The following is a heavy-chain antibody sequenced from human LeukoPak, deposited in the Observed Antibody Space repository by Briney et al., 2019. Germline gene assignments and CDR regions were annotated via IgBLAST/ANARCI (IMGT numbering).Heavy chain of an antibody. D-gene: IGHD3-9*01. CDR3: ASTDILTGYSTNHDYYGMDV. CDR1: GFTFSSYS. J-gene: IGHJ6*02. CDR2: IKQGGSEK. V-gene: IGHV3-7*01. Sequence: GGSLRLSCAASGFTFSSYSMNWVRQAPGKGLEWVANIKQGGSEKYYVDSVKGRFTISRDNAKNSLYLQMNSLRAEDTAVYYCASTDILTGYSTNHDYYGMDVWGQGTTVTVSS.